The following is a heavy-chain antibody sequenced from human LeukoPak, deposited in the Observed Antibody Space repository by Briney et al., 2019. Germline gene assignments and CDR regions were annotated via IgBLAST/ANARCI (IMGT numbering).Heavy chain of an antibody. CDR1: GGSISSYY. CDR3: ARGRYSSSFDY. V-gene: IGHV4-59*12. J-gene: IGHJ4*02. CDR2: IYDSGST. Sequence: PSETLSLTCTVSGGSISSYYWSWIRQPPGKGPEWIGYIYDSGSTNYNPSLKSRVTISVDTSKNQFSLKLSSVTAADTAVYYCARGRYSSSFDYWGQGTLVTVSS. D-gene: IGHD6-6*01.